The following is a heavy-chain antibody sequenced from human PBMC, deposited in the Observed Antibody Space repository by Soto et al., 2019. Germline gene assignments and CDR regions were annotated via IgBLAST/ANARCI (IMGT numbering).Heavy chain of an antibody. J-gene: IGHJ4*02. Sequence: QVQLVQSGAEVKKPGSSVKVSCKASGGTFSSYTISWVRQAPGQGLEWMGRIIPIPGIANYAQKFQGRVTITEDKSTRTAYMELSSLRSEDTAVYYCARDRAATYYYDSSGYYDYWGQGTLVTVSS. CDR2: IIPIPGIA. V-gene: IGHV1-69*08. D-gene: IGHD3-22*01. CDR3: ARDRAATYYYDSSGYYDY. CDR1: GGTFSSYT.